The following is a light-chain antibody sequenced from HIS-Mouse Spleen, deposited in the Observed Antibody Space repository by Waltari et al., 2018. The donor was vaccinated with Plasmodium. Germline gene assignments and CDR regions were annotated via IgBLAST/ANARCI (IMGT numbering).Light chain of an antibody. Sequence: SYELTQPPSVSVSPGQTARITCSGDALPKKYAYWYQTKSGQAPGLVNYEDSKRPAGIPERCSGSSSGTMATLTISGAQVEDEADYFCYSTDSSRNHRVFGGGTKLTVL. J-gene: IGLJ3*02. CDR2: EDS. CDR1: ALPKKY. V-gene: IGLV3-10*01. CDR3: YSTDSSRNHRV.